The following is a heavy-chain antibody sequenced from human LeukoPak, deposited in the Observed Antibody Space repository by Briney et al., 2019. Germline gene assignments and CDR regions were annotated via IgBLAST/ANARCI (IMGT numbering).Heavy chain of an antibody. CDR2: ISAYNGNT. J-gene: IGHJ6*02. CDR1: GYTFTSYG. CDR3: ARDGEMVIPNYHYYYGMDV. V-gene: IGHV1-18*01. Sequence: ASVKVSCKASGYTFTSYGISWVRQAPGQGLEWMGWISAYNGNTNYAQKLQGRVTMTTDTPTSTAYMELRSLRSDDTAVYYCARDGEMVIPNYHYYYGMDVWGQGTTVTVSS. D-gene: IGHD3-22*01.